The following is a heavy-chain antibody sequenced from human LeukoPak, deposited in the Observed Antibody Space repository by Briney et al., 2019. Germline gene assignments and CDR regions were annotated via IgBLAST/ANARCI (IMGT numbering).Heavy chain of an antibody. Sequence: GGSLRLSCAASGFTFSDYYMSWIRQAPGKGLEWVSYISSSGSTIYYGDSVKGRFTISRDNAKNSLYLQMNSLRAEDTAVYYCARVLGYCSGGSCYSGYFDYWGQGTLVTVSS. V-gene: IGHV3-11*01. CDR3: ARVLGYCSGGSCYSGYFDY. D-gene: IGHD2-15*01. CDR1: GFTFSDYY. J-gene: IGHJ4*02. CDR2: ISSSGSTI.